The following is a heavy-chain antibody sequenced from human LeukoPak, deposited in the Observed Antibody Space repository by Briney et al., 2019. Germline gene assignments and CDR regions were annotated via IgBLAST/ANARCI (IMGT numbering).Heavy chain of an antibody. D-gene: IGHD4-17*01. J-gene: IGHJ4*02. V-gene: IGHV1-8*01. Sequence: ASVKVSCKASGYTFTSYDINWVRQATGQGLEWMGWMNPNSGDTGYAQKFQGRVTMTRNTSISTAYMELSSLRSEDTAVYYCARDPLRYGDNEGYWGQGTLVTVSS. CDR2: MNPNSGDT. CDR3: ARDPLRYGDNEGY. CDR1: GYTFTSYD.